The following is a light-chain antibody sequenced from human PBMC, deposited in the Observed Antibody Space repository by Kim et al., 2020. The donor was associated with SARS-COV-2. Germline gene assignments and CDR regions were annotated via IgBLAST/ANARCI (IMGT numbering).Light chain of an antibody. J-gene: IGKJ1*01. CDR2: AAS. V-gene: IGKV1-39*01. Sequence: DIQMTQSPSSLSASVGDRVTIICRASQSITNYLNWYQQKPGEAPKLLIYAASSLKSGAPSRFSGSGSGTDFTLTISSLQPEDFATYYCQQSYTTPRTFGQGTKVEIK. CDR1: QSITNY. CDR3: QQSYTTPRT.